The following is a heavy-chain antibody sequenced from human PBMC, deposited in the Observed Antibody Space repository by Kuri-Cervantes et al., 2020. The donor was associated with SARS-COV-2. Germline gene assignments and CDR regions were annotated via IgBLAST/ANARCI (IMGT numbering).Heavy chain of an antibody. D-gene: IGHD2/OR15-2a*01. Sequence: ETLSLSCAASGFIFGNIAMSWVRQAPGKGLEWVAGISGSGATTFYADAVKGRFTISRDNSINTLFLQANSLRVDDTAVYYCAKGHILEKPYYFYFMDVWGKGTTVTVSS. CDR2: ISGSGATT. CDR1: GFIFGNIA. V-gene: IGHV3-23*01. J-gene: IGHJ6*03. CDR3: AKGHILEKPYYFYFMDV.